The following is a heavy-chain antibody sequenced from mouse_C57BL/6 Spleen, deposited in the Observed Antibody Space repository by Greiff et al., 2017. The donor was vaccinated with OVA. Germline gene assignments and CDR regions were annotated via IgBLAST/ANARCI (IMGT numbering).Heavy chain of an antibody. CDR3: FYYYGSSYGAMDY. CDR2: IYPGDGDT. J-gene: IGHJ4*01. Sequence: QVQLKESGPELVKPGASVKISCKASGYAFSSSWMNWVKQRPGKGLEWIGRIYPGDGDTNYNGKFKGKATLTADKSSSTAYMQLSSLTSEDSAVYFCFYYYGSSYGAMDYWGQGTSVTVSS. V-gene: IGHV1-82*01. D-gene: IGHD1-1*01. CDR1: GYAFSSSW.